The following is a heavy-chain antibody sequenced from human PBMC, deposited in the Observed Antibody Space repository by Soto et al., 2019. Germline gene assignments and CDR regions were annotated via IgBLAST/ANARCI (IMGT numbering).Heavy chain of an antibody. CDR2: IIPLFGTA. J-gene: IGHJ4*02. CDR1: GVTFSSET. D-gene: IGHD2-21*01. CDR3: ATELGDNPASPFDS. V-gene: IGHV1-69*01. Sequence: QVQLGQSGAEVKKPGSSVKVSCKASGVTFSSETISWVRQAPGQGLEWVGGIIPLFGTANYAQKFQGRVTITADESTSTLYIELSSLSSDYTAVYYCATELGDNPASPFDSWGQGTLVTVSS.